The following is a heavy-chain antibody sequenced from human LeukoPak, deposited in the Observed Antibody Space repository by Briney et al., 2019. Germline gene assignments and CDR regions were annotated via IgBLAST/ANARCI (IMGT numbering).Heavy chain of an antibody. D-gene: IGHD3-3*01. CDR1: GFTFSSYG. CDR2: ISYDGSNE. V-gene: IGHV3-30*18. J-gene: IGHJ4*02. CDR3: AKGSDLGFLEWLLEADY. Sequence: PGRSLRLSCAASGFTFSSYGMDWVRQDPGKGLEWVAVISYDGSNEYYADSVQGRFTISRDNSKNTLYLQMNSLRAEDTAVYYCAKGSDLGFLEWLLEADYWGQGTLVTVSS.